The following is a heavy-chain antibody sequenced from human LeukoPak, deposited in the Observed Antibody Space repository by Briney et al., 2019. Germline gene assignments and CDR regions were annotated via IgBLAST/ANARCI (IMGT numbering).Heavy chain of an antibody. V-gene: IGHV3-33*03. CDR2: IWYDGSNK. CDR1: GFTFRNYG. J-gene: IGHJ3*02. CDR3: ARRGSDDAFDI. Sequence: PGGSLRLSCAASGFTFRNYGMHWVRQAPGKGLEWVALIWYDGSNKYYADSVKGRFTISRDNAKNSLYLQMNSLRAEDTAVYYCARRGSDDAFDIWGQGTMVTVSS. D-gene: IGHD2-15*01.